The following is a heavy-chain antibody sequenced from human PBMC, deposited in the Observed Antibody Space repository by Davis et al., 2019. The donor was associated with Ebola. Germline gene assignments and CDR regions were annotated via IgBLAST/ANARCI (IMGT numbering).Heavy chain of an antibody. Sequence: PGGSLRLSCTVSGYSISSGYYWGWIRQPPGKGLEWIGSIYHSGSTYYNPSLKSRVTISVDTSKNQLSLKLSSVTAADTAVYYCAREFGRWGQGTLVTVSS. J-gene: IGHJ4*02. CDR1: GYSISSGYY. D-gene: IGHD3-10*01. V-gene: IGHV4-38-2*02. CDR3: AREFGR. CDR2: IYHSGST.